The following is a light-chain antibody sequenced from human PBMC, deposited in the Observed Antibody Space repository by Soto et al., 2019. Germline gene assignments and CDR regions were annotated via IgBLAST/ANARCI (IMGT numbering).Light chain of an antibody. Sequence: ETVVTQSPGKMSLSPGERAALSCRASQSITNNYLAWYQQKPGQAPRLLIYGASSRATGIPDRFSGSGSGTDFALTISRLEPEDFAVYYCQQYGSSLRTFGHVTKV. J-gene: IGKJ1*01. CDR3: QQYGSSLRT. V-gene: IGKV3-20*01. CDR2: GAS. CDR1: QSITNNY.